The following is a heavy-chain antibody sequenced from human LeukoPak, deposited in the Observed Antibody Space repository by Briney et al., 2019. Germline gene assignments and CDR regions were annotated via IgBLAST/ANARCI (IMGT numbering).Heavy chain of an antibody. D-gene: IGHD3-10*01. V-gene: IGHV4-4*09. J-gene: IGHJ4*02. CDR3: AGTKSYYYGSGSLYYFDY. CDR2: IYTSGNT. Sequence: SETLSLTCTVSGGSLSTYYWSWIRQPPGKGLEWIGYIYTSGNTNYNPSLKSRVTISVDTSKNQFSLKLSSVTAADTAVYYCAGTKSYYYGSGSLYYFDYWGQGTLVTVSS. CDR1: GGSLSTYY.